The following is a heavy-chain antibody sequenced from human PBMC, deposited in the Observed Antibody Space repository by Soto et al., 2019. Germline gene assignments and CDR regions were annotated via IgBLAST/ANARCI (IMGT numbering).Heavy chain of an antibody. CDR2: FSLSGTT. V-gene: IGHV4-4*07. CDR1: GASITGSSY. Sequence: PLETLSLTCTVSGASITGSSYWSWIRQPAGKGLEWIGRFSLSGTTSYNPSLRSRVTMSADVSKNQFSLRLTSVTAADTALYYCARGRTPPGAPAWYYFDSWGQGTLVTVSS. CDR3: ARGRTPPGAPAWYYFDS. J-gene: IGHJ4*02. D-gene: IGHD2-8*02.